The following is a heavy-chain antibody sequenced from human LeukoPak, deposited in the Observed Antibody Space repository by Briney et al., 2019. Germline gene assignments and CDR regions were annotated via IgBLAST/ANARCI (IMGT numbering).Heavy chain of an antibody. V-gene: IGHV3-30*18. CDR3: AKSYDSSGRYFQH. CDR2: ISYDGSNK. CDR1: GFTFSSYG. Sequence: GGSLRLSCAASGFTFSSYGMHWVRQAPGKGLEWVAVISYDGSNKYYADSVKGRFTISRDNSKNTLYLQMNSLRAEDTAVYYCAKSYDSSGRYFQHWGQGTLVTVYS. J-gene: IGHJ1*01. D-gene: IGHD3-22*01.